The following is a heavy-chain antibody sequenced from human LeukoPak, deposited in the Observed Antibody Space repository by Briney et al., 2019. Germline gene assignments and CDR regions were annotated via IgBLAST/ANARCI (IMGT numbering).Heavy chain of an antibody. CDR2: INHGGHT. D-gene: IGHD4-23*01. CDR1: GGSFIGYH. V-gene: IGHV4-34*01. CDR3: ARDPTTVVTLPYYFDF. Sequence: PSETLSLTCAVYGGSFIGYHWNWIRQTPEKGLEWIGEINHGGHTNYNPSLESRVTISVDTSKNQFSLKLRSVTAADTAVYYCARDPTTVVTLPYYFDFWGPGTLVTVSS. J-gene: IGHJ4*02.